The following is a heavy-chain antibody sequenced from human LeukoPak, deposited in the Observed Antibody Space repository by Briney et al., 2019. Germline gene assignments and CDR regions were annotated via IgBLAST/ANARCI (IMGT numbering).Heavy chain of an antibody. CDR3: ARLSAAMGNYFDY. Sequence: PSETLSLTCTVSGGSISNYYWSWIRQPPGEGLEWIGSIYYSGSTYYNPSLKSRVTISVDTSKNQFSLKLSSVTAADTAVYYCARLSAAMGNYFDYWGQGTLVTVSS. J-gene: IGHJ4*02. CDR2: IYYSGST. D-gene: IGHD5-18*01. V-gene: IGHV4-39*01. CDR1: GGSISNYY.